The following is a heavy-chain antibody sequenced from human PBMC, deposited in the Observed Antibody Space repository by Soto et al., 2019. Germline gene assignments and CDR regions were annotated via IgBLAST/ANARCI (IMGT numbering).Heavy chain of an antibody. CDR2: ISSTGSII. CDR1: GFTFSGYG. J-gene: IGHJ4*02. CDR3: ARLRGYFDSSGLYMDF. V-gene: IGHV3-21*01. D-gene: IGHD3-22*01. Sequence: PGGSLRLSCEASGFTFSGYGINWVLQAPGRGLEWVSSISSTGSIIYYADSVRGRFTISRDNARNSLYLQMNGLGAEDTAVYYCARLRGYFDSSGLYMDFWGQGGLVTVSS.